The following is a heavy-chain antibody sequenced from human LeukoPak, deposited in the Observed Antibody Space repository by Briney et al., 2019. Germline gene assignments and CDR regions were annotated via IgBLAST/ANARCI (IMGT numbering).Heavy chain of an antibody. Sequence: GESLKISCKGSGYSFTSYWIGWVRQMPGKGLEWMGTIYPGDSDTRYSPSFQGQVTISADKSISTAYLQWSSLKASDTAMYYCARLAGRDSSSWYRFLPHVPSYYYYYMDVWGKGTTVTVSS. CDR2: IYPGDSDT. V-gene: IGHV5-51*01. J-gene: IGHJ6*03. CDR3: ARLAGRDSSSWYRFLPHVPSYYYYYMDV. CDR1: GYSFTSYW. D-gene: IGHD6-13*01.